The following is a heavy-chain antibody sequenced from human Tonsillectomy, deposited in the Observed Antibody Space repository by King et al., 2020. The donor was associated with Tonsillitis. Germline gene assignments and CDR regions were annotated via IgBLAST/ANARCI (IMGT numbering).Heavy chain of an antibody. CDR1: GFIFSSYG. V-gene: IGHV3-30*02. D-gene: IGHD4-17*01. J-gene: IGHJ5*02. CDR2: IRYDGSNE. Sequence: VQLVESGGGVVQPGGSLRLSCAASGFIFSSYGMHWVRQAPGKGLEWVAFIRYDGSNEYYAESVKGRFTIPRDNSKNTLWLQMNSLRAEDTALYYCAKDMTTAVFDPWGQGTLVTVS. CDR3: AKDMTTAVFDP.